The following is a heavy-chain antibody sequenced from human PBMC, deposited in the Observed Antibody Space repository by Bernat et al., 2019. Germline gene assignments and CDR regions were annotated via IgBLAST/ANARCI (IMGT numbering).Heavy chain of an antibody. D-gene: IGHD6-13*01. CDR2: ISSSSSYI. CDR1: GFTFSSYS. CDR3: ARRLSSSWDY. V-gene: IGHV3-21*01. J-gene: IGHJ4*02. Sequence: EVQLVESGGGLVKPGGSLRLSCAASGFTFSSYSMNWVRQAPGKGLEWVSSISSSSSYIYYADSMKGRFTISRDNAKNSLYLQMNSLRAEDTAVYYCARRLSSSWDYWGQGTLVTVSS.